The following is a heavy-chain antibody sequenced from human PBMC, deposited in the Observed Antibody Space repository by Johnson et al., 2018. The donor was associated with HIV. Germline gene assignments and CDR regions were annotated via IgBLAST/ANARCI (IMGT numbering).Heavy chain of an antibody. CDR3: ARDYYDSSGYHHAFDI. J-gene: IGHJ3*02. V-gene: IGHV3-30*03. CDR2: ISYDGSNK. D-gene: IGHD3-22*01. CDR1: GFTFSSYG. Sequence: QVTLVESGGGVVQPGRSLRLSCAASGFTFSSYGMHWVRQAPGKGLEWVAVISYDGSNKYYADSVKGRFTISRDNSKNTVYLQMNSLRAEDTAVYYCARDYYDSSGYHHAFDIWGQGTMVTVSS.